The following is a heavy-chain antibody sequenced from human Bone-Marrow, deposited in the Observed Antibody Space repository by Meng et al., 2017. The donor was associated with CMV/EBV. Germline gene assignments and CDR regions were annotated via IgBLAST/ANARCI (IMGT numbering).Heavy chain of an antibody. D-gene: IGHD3-10*01. V-gene: IGHV4-34*01. CDR3: ARGRRRYYVGSGSQGGYGMDV. CDR2: INHSGST. CDR1: GGSFSGYY. Sequence: SETLSLTCAVYGGSFSGYYWSWIRQPPGKGLEWIGEINHSGSTNYNPSLKSRVTISVDTSKSQFSLKLSSVTAADTAVYYCARGRRRYYVGSGSQGGYGMDVWGQGTTVTVSS. J-gene: IGHJ6*02.